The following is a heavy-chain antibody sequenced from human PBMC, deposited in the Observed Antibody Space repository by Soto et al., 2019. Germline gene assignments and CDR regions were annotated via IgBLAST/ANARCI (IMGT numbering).Heavy chain of an antibody. Sequence: ETLSLTCTVSGGSISSSSYYWGWIRQPPGKGLEWIGSIYYSGSTYYNPSLKSRVTISVDTSKNQFALKLSSVSAADTAVYPCARQDLHIGYQPRHSHYCGQGSLVIVSS. CDR3: ARQDLHIGYQPRHSHY. D-gene: IGHD5-18*01. J-gene: IGHJ4*02. V-gene: IGHV4-39*01. CDR2: IYYSGST. CDR1: GGSISSSSYY.